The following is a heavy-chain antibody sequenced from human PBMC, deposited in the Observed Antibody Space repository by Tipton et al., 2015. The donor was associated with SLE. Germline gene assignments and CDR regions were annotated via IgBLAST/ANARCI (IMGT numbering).Heavy chain of an antibody. J-gene: IGHJ3*02. CDR3: ARGYNHHDAFDI. Sequence: TLSLTCTVSGGSISSSSYYWGWIRQPPGKGLEWIGSIYYSGSTYYNPSLKSRVTISVDTSKNQFSLKLSSVTAADTAVYHCARGYNHHDAFDIWGQGTMVTVSS. CDR2: IYYSGST. V-gene: IGHV4-39*01. CDR1: GGSISSSSYY. D-gene: IGHD5-24*01.